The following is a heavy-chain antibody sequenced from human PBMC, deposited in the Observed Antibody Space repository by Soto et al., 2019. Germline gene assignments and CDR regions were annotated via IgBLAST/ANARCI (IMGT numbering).Heavy chain of an antibody. J-gene: IGHJ5*02. Sequence: SVKVSCKASGGTFSSYAISWVRQAPGQGLEWMGGIIPIFGTANYAQKFRGRVTITADESTSTAYMELSSLRSEDTAVYYCARSISDYYDSSGHNWFDPWGQGTLVTVSS. CDR2: IIPIFGTA. V-gene: IGHV1-69*13. D-gene: IGHD3-22*01. CDR3: ARSISDYYDSSGHNWFDP. CDR1: GGTFSSYA.